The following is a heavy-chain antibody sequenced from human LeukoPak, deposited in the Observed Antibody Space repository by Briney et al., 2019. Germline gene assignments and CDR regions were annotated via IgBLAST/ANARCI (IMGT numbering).Heavy chain of an antibody. CDR2: THSSGGT. Sequence: GGSLRLSCAASGFTGSHNYMSWVRQAPGKGLEWVSATHSSGGTYYADSVKGRFTISRDNSKNTLYLQMNSLRAEDTAVYYCARDLRLDYWGQGTLVTVSS. V-gene: IGHV3-66*03. CDR1: GFTGSHNY. J-gene: IGHJ4*02. CDR3: ARDLRLDY.